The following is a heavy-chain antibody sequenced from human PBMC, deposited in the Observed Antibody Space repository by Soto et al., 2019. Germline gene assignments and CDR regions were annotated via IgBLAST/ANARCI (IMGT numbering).Heavy chain of an antibody. CDR2: ISSSSSYI. CDR3: ARGIVATISYYYYGMDV. D-gene: IGHD5-12*01. J-gene: IGHJ6*02. CDR1: GFTFSSYS. V-gene: IGHV3-21*01. Sequence: GGSLRLSCAASGFTFSSYSMNWVRQAPGKGLEWASSISSSSSYIYYADSVKGRFTISRDNAKNSLYLQMNSLRAEDTAVYYCARGIVATISYYYYGMDVWGQGTTVTVSS.